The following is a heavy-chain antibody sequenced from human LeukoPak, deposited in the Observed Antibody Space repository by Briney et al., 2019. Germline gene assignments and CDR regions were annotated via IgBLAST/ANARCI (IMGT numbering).Heavy chain of an antibody. J-gene: IGHJ6*03. CDR2: IRYDGSNK. V-gene: IGHV3-30*02. D-gene: IGHD1-26*01. CDR3: ANFRAHRGDYYYYYMDV. CDR1: GFTFSSYG. Sequence: PGGSLRLSCAASGFTFSSYGMHWVRQAPGKGLEWVAFIRYDGSNKYYADSVKGRFTISRDNSKNTLYLQMNSLRAEDTAVYYCANFRAHRGDYYYYYMDVWGKGTTVTVSS.